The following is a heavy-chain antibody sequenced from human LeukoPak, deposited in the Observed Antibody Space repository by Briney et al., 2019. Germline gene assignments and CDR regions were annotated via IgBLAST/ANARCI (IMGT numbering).Heavy chain of an antibody. D-gene: IGHD4-17*01. Sequence: GSLRLSCAASGFTFSSYAMNWVLQAPGRGLEWVSTISGSGGNTYYADSVKGRFTISRDNSKNTLYLQMNSLRAEDTAVYYCAKHDYGDYEGSFDYWGQGTLVTVSS. CDR2: ISGSGGNT. J-gene: IGHJ4*02. CDR1: GFTFSSYA. V-gene: IGHV3-23*01. CDR3: AKHDYGDYEGSFDY.